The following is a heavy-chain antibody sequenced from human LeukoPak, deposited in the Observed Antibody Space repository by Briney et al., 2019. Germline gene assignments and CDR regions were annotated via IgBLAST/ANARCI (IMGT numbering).Heavy chain of an antibody. CDR3: AKDLGSSWYVGPNWFDP. J-gene: IGHJ5*02. CDR1: GXTFXSXX. D-gene: IGHD6-13*01. V-gene: IGHV3-23*01. CDR2: ISGSGGXT. Sequence: GGSLRLSCAASGXTFXSXXXXXAXXXPGXXLXWXSAISGSGGXTYYADSVKGRFTISRDNSKNTLYLQMNSLRAEDTAVYYCAKDLGSSWYVGPNWFDPWGQGTLVTVSS.